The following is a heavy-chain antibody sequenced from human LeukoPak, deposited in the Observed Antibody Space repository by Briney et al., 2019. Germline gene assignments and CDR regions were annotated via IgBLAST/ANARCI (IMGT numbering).Heavy chain of an antibody. D-gene: IGHD3-3*01. CDR3: ARARDYDFWSGLGGFYMDV. CDR1: GGSISSYY. J-gene: IGHJ6*03. Sequence: SETLSLTCTVSGGSISSYYWSWIRQPPGKGLEWIGYIYYSGSTNYNPSLKSRVTISVDTSKNQFSLKLSSVTAADTAVYYCARARDYDFWSGLGGFYMDVWGKGTTVTVSS. V-gene: IGHV4-59*01. CDR2: IYYSGST.